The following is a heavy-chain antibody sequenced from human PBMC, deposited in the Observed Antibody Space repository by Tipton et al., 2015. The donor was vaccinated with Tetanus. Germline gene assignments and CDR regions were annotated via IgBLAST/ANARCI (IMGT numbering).Heavy chain of an antibody. J-gene: IGHJ3*02. CDR1: GGSISSYY. V-gene: IGHV4-59*01. CDR2: IYYSGST. Sequence: TLSLTCTVSGGSISSYYWSWIRQPPGKGLEWIGYIYYSGSTNYNPPLKSRVTISVDTSKNQFSLKLSSVTAADTAVYYCASERGARRTDGAFDIWGQGTMVTVSS. CDR3: ASERGARRTDGAFDI. D-gene: IGHD5-24*01.